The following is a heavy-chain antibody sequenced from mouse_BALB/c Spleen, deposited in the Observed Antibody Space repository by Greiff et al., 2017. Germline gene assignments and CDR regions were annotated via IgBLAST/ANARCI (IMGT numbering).Heavy chain of an antibody. V-gene: IGHV1S22*01. J-gene: IGHJ4*01. D-gene: IGHD4-1*01. CDR2: IYPGSGST. CDR3: TRLAGYAMDY. CDR1: GYTFTSYW. Sequence: LQQPGSELVRPGASVKLSCKASGYTFTSYWMHWVKQRPGQGLEWIGNIYPGSGSTNYDEKFKSKATLTVDTSSSTAYMQLSSLTSEDSAVYYCTRLAGYAMDYWGQGTSVTVSS.